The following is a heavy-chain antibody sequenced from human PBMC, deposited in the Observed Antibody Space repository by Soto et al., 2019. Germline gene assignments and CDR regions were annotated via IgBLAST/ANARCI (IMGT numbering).Heavy chain of an antibody. CDR3: VEEAAAIHYGMDV. CDR1: GSTFSSYG. CDR2: ISYDGSNK. D-gene: IGHD2-2*01. J-gene: IGHJ6*02. Sequence: QVQLVESGGGVVQPGRSLRLSCAASGSTFSSYGMHWVRQAPGKGLEWVAVISYDGSNKYYADSGKGRFTISRDNSKNTPYLQTKSLRAEDTAVYYCVEEAAAIHYGMDVWGQGTTVTVSS. V-gene: IGHV3-30*03.